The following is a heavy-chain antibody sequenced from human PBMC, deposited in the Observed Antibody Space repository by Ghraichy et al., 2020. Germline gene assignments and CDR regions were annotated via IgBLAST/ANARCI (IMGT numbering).Heavy chain of an antibody. CDR3: AREKSGYSRDV. D-gene: IGHD5-18*01. CDR2: IWYDGSNK. CDR1: GFTFSSYG. V-gene: IGHV3-33*01. Sequence: GGSLRLSCAASGFTFSSYGMHWVRQAPGKGLEWVAVIWYDGSNKYYADSVKGRFTISRDNSKNTLYLQMNSLRAEDTAVYYCAREKSGYSRDVWGQGTTVTVSS. J-gene: IGHJ6*02.